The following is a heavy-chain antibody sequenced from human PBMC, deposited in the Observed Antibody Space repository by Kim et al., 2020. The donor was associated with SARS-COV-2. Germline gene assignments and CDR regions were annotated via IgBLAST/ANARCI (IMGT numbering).Heavy chain of an antibody. CDR1: GFALRSFA. D-gene: IGHD3-3*02. CDR3: ARERDASLAHWDFDY. J-gene: IGHJ4*02. Sequence: GGSLRLSCTASGFALRSFAIHWVRQTPGKGLEWVAVISYDAKHKYCVESVKDRFTISRDNSKDTVYLQMNSLRTEDSAVYFCARERDASLAHWDFDYWGQGALGHRLL. V-gene: IGHV3-30*04. CDR2: ISYDAKHK.